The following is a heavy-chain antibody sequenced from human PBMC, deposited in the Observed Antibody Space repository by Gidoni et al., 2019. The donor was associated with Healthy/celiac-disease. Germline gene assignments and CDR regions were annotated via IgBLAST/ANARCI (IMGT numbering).Heavy chain of an antibody. D-gene: IGHD6-13*01. CDR3: ARDLSIAAAGTPVFDP. Sequence: QVQLVESGGGVVQPGRSLRLSCAASGFTFSSYAMHWVRQAPGKGLAWVAVISYDGSNKYYADSVKGRFTISRDNSKNTLYLQMNSLRAEDTAVYYCARDLSIAAAGTPVFDPWGQGTLVTVSS. CDR1: GFTFSSYA. V-gene: IGHV3-30*04. J-gene: IGHJ5*02. CDR2: ISYDGSNK.